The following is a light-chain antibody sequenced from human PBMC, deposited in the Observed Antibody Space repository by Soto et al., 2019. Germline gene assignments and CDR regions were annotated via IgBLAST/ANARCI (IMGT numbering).Light chain of an antibody. CDR3: QQYDSYPLT. CDR1: QSISIW. V-gene: IGKV1-5*03. CDR2: KSS. J-gene: IGKJ4*01. Sequence: DIQMTQSPSTLSASLGDRVTITCRASQSISIWLAWYQQKPGRAPKFLIYKSSDLENGVPSRFSGSGSGTEFALTISSLQPDDFATYYCQQYDSYPLTFGGGTKVEIK.